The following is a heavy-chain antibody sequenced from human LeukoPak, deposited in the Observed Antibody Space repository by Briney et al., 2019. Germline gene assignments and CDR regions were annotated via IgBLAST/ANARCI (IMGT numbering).Heavy chain of an antibody. D-gene: IGHD3-10*01. Sequence: TSETLSLTCTVSGGSISSYYWSWILQPPGTGLEWIGYTYYSGRTKYNPSLKSRVTISVDTSKNQFSVKLGSVTAADTAVYYCARHSMVRGVVGDQYSFDYWGQGTLVTVSS. V-gene: IGHV4-59*08. CDR1: GGSISSYY. J-gene: IGHJ4*02. CDR3: ARHSMVRGVVGDQYSFDY. CDR2: TYYSGRT.